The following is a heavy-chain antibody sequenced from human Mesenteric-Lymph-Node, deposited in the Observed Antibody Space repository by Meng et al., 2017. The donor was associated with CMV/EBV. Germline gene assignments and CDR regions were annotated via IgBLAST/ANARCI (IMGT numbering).Heavy chain of an antibody. CDR2: TYYRSKWYN. V-gene: IGHV6-1*01. CDR1: GDSVSSNSAA. CDR3: ARDVDTAMVFDY. D-gene: IGHD5-18*01. Sequence: YGDSVSSNSAAWNWIRQSPSRGLEWLGRTYYRSKWYNDYAVSVKSRITINPDTSKNQFSLQLNSVTPEDTAVYYCARDVDTAMVFDYWGQGTLVTVSS. J-gene: IGHJ4*02.